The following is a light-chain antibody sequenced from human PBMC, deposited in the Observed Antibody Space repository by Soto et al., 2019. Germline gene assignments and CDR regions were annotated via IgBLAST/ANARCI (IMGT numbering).Light chain of an antibody. CDR2: GVS. CDR1: QSVSSN. J-gene: IGKJ2*01. V-gene: IGKV3-15*01. CDR3: KQYNNWYA. Sequence: EIVMTQSPAALSMSPGERATLSCRASQSVSSNLAWYQQKPGQAPRLLIYGVSSRAPGIPTRFSGSGSGTEFTLTIGSLQSEDSAVYYCKQYNNWYAFGQGTKLEIK.